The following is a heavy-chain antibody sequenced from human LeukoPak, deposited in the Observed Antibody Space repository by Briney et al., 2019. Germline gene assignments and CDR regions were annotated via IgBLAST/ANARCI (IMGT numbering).Heavy chain of an antibody. CDR2: IKNDGSIT. J-gene: IGHJ4*02. CDR3: VRGDYGDYTLFDY. D-gene: IGHD4-17*01. Sequence: GGSLRLSCAASGFIFSGYWMHWVRQAPGKGLVWLSRIKNDGSITSYADSVKGRFTIFRDNAKNTLYLQMNSLRAEDTAVYYCVRGDYGDYTLFDYWGQGTLVTVSS. CDR1: GFIFSGYW. V-gene: IGHV3-74*01.